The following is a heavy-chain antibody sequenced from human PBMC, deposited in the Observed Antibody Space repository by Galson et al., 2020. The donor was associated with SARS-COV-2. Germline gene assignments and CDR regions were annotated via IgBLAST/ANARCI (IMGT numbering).Heavy chain of an antibody. J-gene: IGHJ4*02. CDR1: GGSFSGYY. V-gene: IGHV4-34*01. CDR2: ISHSGST. D-gene: IGHD3-10*01. Sequence: SQTLSLTCAVYGGSFSGYYWNWIRQPPGKGLEWIGEISHSGSTTYNPSLKSRVTISADTSNNQVSLKLYSVTAADTAVYYCARDQTLVRGVKGEYWGQGTLVTVSS. CDR3: ARDQTLVRGVKGEY.